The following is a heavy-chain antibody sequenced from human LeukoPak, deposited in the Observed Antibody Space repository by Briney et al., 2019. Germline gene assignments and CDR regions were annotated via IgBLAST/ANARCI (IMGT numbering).Heavy chain of an antibody. J-gene: IGHJ4*02. CDR1: GGSISSGGYY. V-gene: IGHV4-31*03. Sequence: SETLSLTCTVSGGSISSGGYYWSWIRQHPGKGLEWIGYIYYSGSTYYNPSLKSRVTISVDTSKNQFSPKLSSVTAADTAVYYCARLAILTGYQDYWGQGTLVTVSS. CDR3: ARLAILTGYQDY. CDR2: IYYSGST. D-gene: IGHD3-9*01.